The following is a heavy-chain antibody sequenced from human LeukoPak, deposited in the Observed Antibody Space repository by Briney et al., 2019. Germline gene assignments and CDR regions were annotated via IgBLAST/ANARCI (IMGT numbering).Heavy chain of an antibody. D-gene: IGHD6-13*01. CDR2: IIPIFGTA. V-gene: IGHV1-69*13. J-gene: IGHJ6*03. CDR1: GGTFSSNA. Sequence: SVKVSCKASGGTFSSNAISWVRQAPGQGLEWMGGIIPIFGTANYAQKFQGRVTITADESTSTAYMELSSLRSEDTAVYYCARDRAAAGHYYYYMDVWGKGTTVTVSS. CDR3: ARDRAAAGHYYYYMDV.